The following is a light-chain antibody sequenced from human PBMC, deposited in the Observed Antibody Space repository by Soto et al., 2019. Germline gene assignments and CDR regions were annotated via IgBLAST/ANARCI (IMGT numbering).Light chain of an antibody. CDR2: TGS. CDR1: QGISNW. CDR3: QQANSFPLT. Sequence: DIQMTQSPSSVSASVGDRVSITCRASQGISNWLAWYQQKPGRAPKLLIYTGSSLQSGVPSRYSGTGSGTDFTLTISSLQPEDVATYYCQQANSFPLTFGGGTKVEIK. J-gene: IGKJ4*01. V-gene: IGKV1-12*01.